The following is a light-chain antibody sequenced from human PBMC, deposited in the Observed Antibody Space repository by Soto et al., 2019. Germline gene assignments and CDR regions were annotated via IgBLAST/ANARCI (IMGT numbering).Light chain of an antibody. CDR1: SSNIGSNT. CDR3: AAWDDRLNGVI. Sequence: QSVLTQPPSASGTPGQRVTISCSGSSSNIGSNTVNWYQQLPGRAPKLLIYSTNLRPSGVPDRFSGSKSGTSASLAISWRQSADEDDYSCAAWDDRLNGVIFGGGTKLTVL. V-gene: IGLV1-44*01. J-gene: IGLJ2*01. CDR2: STN.